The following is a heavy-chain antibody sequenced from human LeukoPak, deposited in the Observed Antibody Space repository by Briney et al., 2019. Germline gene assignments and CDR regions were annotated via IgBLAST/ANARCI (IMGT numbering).Heavy chain of an antibody. D-gene: IGHD6-19*01. CDR1: GFTSSSYA. Sequence: GGSLRLSCAASGFTSSSYAMSWVRQAPGKGLEWVSGISGSGGSTYSADSVKGRFTIYRDNSKNTLYLQMNSLRAEDTAVYYCAKGLGIAEAAPFDYWGQGTLVTVSS. J-gene: IGHJ4*02. V-gene: IGHV3-23*01. CDR2: ISGSGGST. CDR3: AKGLGIAEAAPFDY.